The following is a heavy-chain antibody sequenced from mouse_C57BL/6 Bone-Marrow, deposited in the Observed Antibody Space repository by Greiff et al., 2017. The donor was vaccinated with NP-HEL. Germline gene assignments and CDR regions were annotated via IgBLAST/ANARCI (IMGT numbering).Heavy chain of an antibody. CDR2: INPNNGGT. Sequence: EVQLQQSGPELVKPGASVKISCKASGYTFTDYYMNWVKQSHGKSLEWIGDINPNNGGTSYNQKFKGKATLTVDKSSSTAYMELRSLTSEDSAVYYCARGSLLRSLYFDYWGQGTTLTVSS. V-gene: IGHV1-26*01. D-gene: IGHD1-2*01. CDR1: GYTFTDYY. CDR3: ARGSLLRSLYFDY. J-gene: IGHJ2*01.